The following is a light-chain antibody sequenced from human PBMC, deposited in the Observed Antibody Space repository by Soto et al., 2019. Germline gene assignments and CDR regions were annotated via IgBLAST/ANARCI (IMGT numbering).Light chain of an antibody. Sequence: EIVLTQSPGTLSLSAGERATLSCTASQSVSSRLAWYQQKSGQAPRLLISGASSRATGIPDRFSGSGSGTDFTLTITRLEPEDFALYYCQQYISSITFGQGTRLEIK. CDR3: QQYISSIT. V-gene: IGKV3-20*01. J-gene: IGKJ5*01. CDR1: QSVSSR. CDR2: GAS.